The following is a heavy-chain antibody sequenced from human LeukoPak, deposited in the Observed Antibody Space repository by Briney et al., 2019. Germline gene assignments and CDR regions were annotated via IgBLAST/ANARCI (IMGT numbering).Heavy chain of an antibody. CDR2: MNQDGSQK. V-gene: IGHV3-7*05. CDR3: ARDTDPDY. J-gene: IGHJ4*02. Sequence: GGSLRLSCAASGFTFSSYWMTWVRQAPGKGLEWVANMNQDGSQKYYVDSVKGRFTISRDSAKNSLYLLMNSLRAEDTAVYYCARDTDPDYWGQGTLVTVSS. CDR1: GFTFSSYW.